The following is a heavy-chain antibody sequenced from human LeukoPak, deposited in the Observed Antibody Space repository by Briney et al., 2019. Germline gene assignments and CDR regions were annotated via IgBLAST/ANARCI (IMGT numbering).Heavy chain of an antibody. CDR3: AKDGQYSSSSPYYFDY. CDR2: ISSSGGTT. CDR1: GFTFSSYA. J-gene: IGHJ4*02. V-gene: IGHV3-23*01. D-gene: IGHD6-6*01. Sequence: GGSLRLSCAASGFTFSSYAMSWVRQAPGKGLEWVSGISSSGGTTYHADSVKGRFTISKDNSKNTLYLQMNSLRAEDTAVYYCAKDGQYSSSSPYYFDYWGQGTLVTVSS.